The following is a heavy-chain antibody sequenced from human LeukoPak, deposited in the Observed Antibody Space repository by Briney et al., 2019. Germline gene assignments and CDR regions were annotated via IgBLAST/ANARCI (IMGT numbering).Heavy chain of an antibody. D-gene: IGHD3-22*01. CDR1: GYTFTGYY. Sequence: GASVKVSXKASGYTFTGYYMHRVRQAPGQGLEWMGRINPNSGGTNYAQKFQGRVTMTRDTSISTAYMELSRLRSDDTAVYYCARGGYYDSSGHYGYWGQGTLVTVSS. CDR2: INPNSGGT. CDR3: ARGGYYDSSGHYGY. V-gene: IGHV1-2*06. J-gene: IGHJ4*02.